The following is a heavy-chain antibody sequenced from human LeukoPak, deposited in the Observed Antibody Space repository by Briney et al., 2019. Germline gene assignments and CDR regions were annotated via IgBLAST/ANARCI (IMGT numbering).Heavy chain of an antibody. CDR1: GYSFTSNW. CDR3: ARQGGDDFWSGYYAENWFDP. Sequence: GESLKISCKGFGYSFTSNWIGWVRQMPGKGLEWMGIIYPGDSDTRYSPSFQGQVTISADKSISTAYLQWSSLKASDTAMYYCARQGGDDFWSGYYAENWFDPWGQGTLVTVSS. CDR2: IYPGDSDT. D-gene: IGHD3-3*01. J-gene: IGHJ5*02. V-gene: IGHV5-51*01.